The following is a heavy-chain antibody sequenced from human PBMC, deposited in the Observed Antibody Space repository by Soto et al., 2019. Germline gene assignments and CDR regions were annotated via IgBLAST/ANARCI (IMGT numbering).Heavy chain of an antibody. V-gene: IGHV2-5*02. J-gene: IGHJ3*01. D-gene: IGHD3-16*01. CDR2: IYWDDDK. Sequence: QITLKESGPALVNPTQTLTLTCTFYGFSLSSATVGVAWIRQPPGKALEWIAIIYWDDDKRYSPSLQSRLAITKDTSKNQVVLTMTTLDPVDPATYYCAHIMIIFGGAFSLDAFDFWGQGTMVTVSS. CDR1: GFSLSSATVG. CDR3: AHIMIIFGGAFSLDAFDF.